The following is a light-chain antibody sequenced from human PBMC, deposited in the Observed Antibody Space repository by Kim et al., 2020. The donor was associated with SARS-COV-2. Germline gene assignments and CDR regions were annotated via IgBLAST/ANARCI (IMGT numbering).Light chain of an antibody. J-gene: IGKJ4*01. CDR3: QQHNGY. CDR1: QSITSG. Sequence: TLSASVGEPVTITCRASQSITSGLAWYQQKPGKAPKLLIYLVSNLDSGVPSRFSGSGSGTQFTLTISSLQPDDFATYYCQQHNGYFGGGTKVDIK. CDR2: LVS. V-gene: IGKV1-5*01.